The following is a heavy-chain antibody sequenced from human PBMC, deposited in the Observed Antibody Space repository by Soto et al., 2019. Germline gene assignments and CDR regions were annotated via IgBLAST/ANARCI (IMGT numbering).Heavy chain of an antibody. CDR3: ARGNFGGKGYY. J-gene: IGHJ4*02. V-gene: IGHV1-8*01. CDR2: MNPNSGNT. Sequence: ASVKVYLKASGYPFTSYDINLVRQATGQGLEWMGWMNPNSGNTGYAQKFQGRVTMTRNTSISTAYMELSSLRSEDTAVYYCARGNFGGKGYYWGQGTLVTVSS. D-gene: IGHD2-15*01. CDR1: GYPFTSYD.